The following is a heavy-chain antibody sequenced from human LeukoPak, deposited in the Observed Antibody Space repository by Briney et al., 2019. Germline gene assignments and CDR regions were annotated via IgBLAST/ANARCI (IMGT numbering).Heavy chain of an antibody. D-gene: IGHD3-10*01. J-gene: IGHJ4*02. CDR2: IYYSGST. CDR1: GYSISSGYY. CDR3: ASLPGSGNY. Sequence: SETLSLTCTVSGYSISSGYYWGWIRQPPGKGLEWIGSIYYSGSTYYNPSLKSRVTISVDTSKNQFSLKLSSVTAADTAVYYCASLPGSGNYWGQGTLVTVSS. V-gene: IGHV4-38-2*02.